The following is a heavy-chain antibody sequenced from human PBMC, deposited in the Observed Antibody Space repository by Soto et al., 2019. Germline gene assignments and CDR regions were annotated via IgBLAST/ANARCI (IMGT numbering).Heavy chain of an antibody. V-gene: IGHV3-74*01. CDR3: VRTSLVVAAATREDY. CDR2: INSDGSST. CDR1: GFTFSSYW. D-gene: IGHD2-15*01. J-gene: IGHJ4*02. Sequence: PGGSLRLSCAASGFTFSSYWMHRVRQAPGKGLVWVSRINSDGSSTSYADSVKGRFTISRDNAKNTLYLQMNRLRAEDTAVYYCVRTSLVVAAATREDYWGQGTLVTVSS.